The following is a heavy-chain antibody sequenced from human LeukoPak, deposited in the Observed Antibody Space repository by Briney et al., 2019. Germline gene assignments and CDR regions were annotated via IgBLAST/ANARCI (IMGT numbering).Heavy chain of an antibody. D-gene: IGHD2-2*01. CDR1: GGSISSYY. CDR2: IYTSGSI. Sequence: PSETLSLTCTVSGGSISSYYWSWIRQPAGKGLEWIGRIYTSGSINYNPSLKSRVTMSVDTSKNQFSLKLSSVTAADTAVYYCARESADIVVVPAAYYFDYWGQGTLVTVSS. J-gene: IGHJ4*02. V-gene: IGHV4-4*07. CDR3: ARESADIVVVPAAYYFDY.